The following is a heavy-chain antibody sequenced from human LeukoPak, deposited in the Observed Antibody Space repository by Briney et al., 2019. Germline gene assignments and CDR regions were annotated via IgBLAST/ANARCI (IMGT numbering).Heavy chain of an antibody. Sequence: GGSLRLSCAASGSSFSGDAIHWVRQAPGKGLEWVALIWSDGSQTKYAGSVKGRFTVSRDNSKNTAFLQMSGLTVEDTAVYYCAGAAGLGNYLIDYWGQGTLVTVSS. V-gene: IGHV3-33*01. CDR2: IWSDGSQT. D-gene: IGHD3-16*01. J-gene: IGHJ4*02. CDR3: AGAAGLGNYLIDY. CDR1: GSSFSGDA.